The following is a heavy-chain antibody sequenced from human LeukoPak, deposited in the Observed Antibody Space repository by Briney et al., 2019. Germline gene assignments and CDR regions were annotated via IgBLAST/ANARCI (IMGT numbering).Heavy chain of an antibody. CDR2: MYSGGST. D-gene: IGHD6-19*01. CDR1: GFTFSSNY. Sequence: GGSLRLSCAASGFTFSSNYMSWVRQAPGKGVEGGSVMYSGGSTYYSDSVKGRFTISRDNSKHTLYLQMNSLRAEDTAVYYCARTAVAGPSYYYYYMDVWGKGTTVTVSS. J-gene: IGHJ6*03. V-gene: IGHV3-66*02. CDR3: ARTAVAGPSYYYYYMDV.